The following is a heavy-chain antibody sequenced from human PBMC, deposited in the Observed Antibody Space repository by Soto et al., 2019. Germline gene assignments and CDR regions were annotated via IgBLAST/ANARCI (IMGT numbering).Heavy chain of an antibody. V-gene: IGHV4-59*08. CDR3: ARHRYSYGVYYFDY. J-gene: IGHJ4*02. CDR1: GGSISNYY. Sequence: QVQLQESGPGLVKPSETLSLTCIVSGGSISNYYWSWIRQPPGKGLEWIGYIYYSGYTNNNPSLTIRVTISVDTSKNQFSLKLSSVTAADTAVYYCARHRYSYGVYYFDYWGQGTLVTVSS. CDR2: IYYSGYT. D-gene: IGHD5-18*01.